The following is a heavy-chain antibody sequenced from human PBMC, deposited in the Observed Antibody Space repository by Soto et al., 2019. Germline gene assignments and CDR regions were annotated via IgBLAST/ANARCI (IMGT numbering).Heavy chain of an antibody. CDR2: IIPIFGTA. V-gene: IGHV1-69*01. CDR3: ARDFRAMGSSGWYGVGHWFGP. Sequence: QVQLVQSGAEVKKPGSSVKVSCKASGGTFSSYAISWVRQAPGQGLEWMGGIIPIFGTANYAQKFQGRVTSTADGSTSTSYWELSSLRSEDTAVYYCARDFRAMGSSGWYGVGHWFGPWGQGTLVTVSS. J-gene: IGHJ5*02. D-gene: IGHD6-13*01. CDR1: GGTFSSYA.